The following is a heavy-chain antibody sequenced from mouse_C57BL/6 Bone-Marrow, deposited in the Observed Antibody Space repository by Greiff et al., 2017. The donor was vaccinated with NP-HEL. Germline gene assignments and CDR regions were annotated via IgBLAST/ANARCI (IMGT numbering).Heavy chain of an antibody. CDR2: ISYDGSN. CDR3: ARGVDSYYFDY. V-gene: IGHV3-6*01. D-gene: IGHD2-13*01. Sequence: EVKLMESGPGLVKPSQSLSLTCSVTGYSITSGYYWNWIRQFPGNKLEWMGYISYDGSNNYNPSLKNRISITRDTSKNQFFLKLNSVTTEDTATYYCARGVDSYYFDYWGQGTTLTVSS. CDR1: GYSITSGYY. J-gene: IGHJ2*01.